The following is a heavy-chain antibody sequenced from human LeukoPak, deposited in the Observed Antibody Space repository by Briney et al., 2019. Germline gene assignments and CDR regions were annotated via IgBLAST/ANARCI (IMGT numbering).Heavy chain of an antibody. CDR2: IYSSGST. D-gene: IGHD2-15*01. V-gene: IGHV4-59*08. CDR3: ARHPRSCTGGGTCYSWFDA. Sequence: SETLSLTCSVSGDSISSYYWSWIRQPPGKGLEWIGYIYSSGSTKYNPSLKSRVTISIDTSRNQFSLTVHSVTAADTAMYYCARHPRSCTGGGTCYSWFDASGQGTLDTVSS. CDR1: GDSISSYY. J-gene: IGHJ5*02.